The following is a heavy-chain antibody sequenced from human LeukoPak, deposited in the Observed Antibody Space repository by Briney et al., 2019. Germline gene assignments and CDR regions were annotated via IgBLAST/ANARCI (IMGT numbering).Heavy chain of an antibody. CDR3: AAEPGIAVADTPY. CDR2: IYYSGST. D-gene: IGHD6-19*01. CDR1: GGSISSSSYY. Sequence: PSETLSLTCTVSGGSISSSSYYWGWIRQPPGKGLEWIGSIYYSGSTYYNPSLKSRVTISVDTSKNQFSLKLSSVTAADTAVYYCAAEPGIAVADTPYWGQGTLVTVSS. V-gene: IGHV4-39*01. J-gene: IGHJ4*02.